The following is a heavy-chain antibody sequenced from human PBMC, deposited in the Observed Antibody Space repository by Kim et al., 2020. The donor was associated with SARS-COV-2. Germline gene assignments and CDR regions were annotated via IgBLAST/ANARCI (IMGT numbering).Heavy chain of an antibody. D-gene: IGHD6-19*01. Sequence: ASVKVSCKASGYTFTSYYLHWVRQAPGQGLEWMGIIDSSAGSTTYAQKFQGRVTMTRDTSTRTVYMELSSLRSEDTAVYYCPRGGTSSVWGLRFDPWGQGTLVTVSS. CDR1: GYTFTSYY. CDR3: PRGGTSSVWGLRFDP. J-gene: IGHJ5*02. V-gene: IGHV1-46*03. CDR2: IDSSAGST.